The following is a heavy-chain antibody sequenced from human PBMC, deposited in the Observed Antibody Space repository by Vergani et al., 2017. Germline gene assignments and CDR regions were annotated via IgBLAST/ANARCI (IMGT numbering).Heavy chain of an antibody. V-gene: IGHV4-61*01. CDR1: GGSVSSGSYY. Sequence: QVQLQESGPGLVKPSETLSLTCTVSGGSVSSGSYYWSWIRQPPGKGLEWIGYIYYSGSTNYNPSLESRVTISVDTSKNQFSLKLSSVTAADTAVYYCARDQSWIRPTGGWFDPWGQGTLVTVSS. D-gene: IGHD5-18*01. CDR2: IYYSGST. CDR3: ARDQSWIRPTGGWFDP. J-gene: IGHJ5*02.